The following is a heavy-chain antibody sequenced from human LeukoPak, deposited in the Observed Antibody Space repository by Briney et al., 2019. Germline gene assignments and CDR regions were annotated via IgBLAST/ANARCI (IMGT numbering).Heavy chain of an antibody. CDR2: IAPSDSYT. Sequence: GESPRISCKGSGYSFTSYWISWVRQMPGKGLEWMGRIAPSDSYTNYSPSFQGHVTISADKSISTAYLQWSSLKASDTAMYYCARVLDDYDDYWGQGTLVTVSS. D-gene: IGHD4/OR15-4a*01. CDR1: GYSFTSYW. CDR3: ARVLDDYDDY. V-gene: IGHV5-10-1*01. J-gene: IGHJ4*02.